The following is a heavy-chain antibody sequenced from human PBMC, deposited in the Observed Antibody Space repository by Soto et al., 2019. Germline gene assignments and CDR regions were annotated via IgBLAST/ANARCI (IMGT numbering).Heavy chain of an antibody. CDR1: GGSFSGYY. D-gene: IGHD2-8*01. J-gene: IGHJ4*02. CDR3: ARGLYKDY. Sequence: SETLSLTCAVYGGSFSGYYWSWIRQPPGKGPEWIGEINHSGSTHHNPSLKSRVTISVDASKNQFSLNLSSVTAADTAVYYCARGLYKDYWGQGTLVTVPS. CDR2: INHSGST. V-gene: IGHV4-34*01.